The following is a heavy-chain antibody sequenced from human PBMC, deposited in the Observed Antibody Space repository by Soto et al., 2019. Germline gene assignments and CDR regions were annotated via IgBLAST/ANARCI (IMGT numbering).Heavy chain of an antibody. V-gene: IGHV1-3*01. CDR2: INAANGDT. Sequence: XSVKVSFKASVYISTSYSIHCVRQAPGQGFEWMGCINAANGDTQYSQKFQGRVTFTIDTSAGTVYMEVSSLRFEDTAIYYCARLALWHSTTWFYFDYWGQGTPVTVSS. CDR3: ARLALWHSTTWFYFDY. J-gene: IGHJ4*02. D-gene: IGHD6-13*01. CDR1: VYISTSYS.